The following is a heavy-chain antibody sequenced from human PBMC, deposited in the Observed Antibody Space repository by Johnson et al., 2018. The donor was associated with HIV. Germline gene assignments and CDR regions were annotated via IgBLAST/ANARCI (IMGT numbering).Heavy chain of an antibody. J-gene: IGHJ3*02. CDR2: ISGGGSGT. CDR1: VFSFSTYA. CDR3: ARDRSSGWYGRVDAFDI. D-gene: IGHD6-19*01. V-gene: IGHV3-23*01. Sequence: VQLVESLRLSCAASVFSFSTYAMTWVRQAPGKGLQWVSTISGGGSGTYYADSVKGRYTISRDNSKNTLSLQMNSLRAEDTAVYYCARDRSSGWYGRVDAFDIWGQGTMVTVSS.